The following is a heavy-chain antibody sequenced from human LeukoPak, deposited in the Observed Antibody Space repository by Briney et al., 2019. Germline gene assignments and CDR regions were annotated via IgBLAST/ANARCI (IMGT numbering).Heavy chain of an antibody. CDR2: ISYDGSNK. D-gene: IGHD2-15*01. CDR3: AKDPRYCSGGSCYSWGYFDY. J-gene: IGHJ4*02. Sequence: GGSLRLSCAASGFTLSNYAMNWVRQAPGKGLEWVAAISYDGSNKYYADSVKGRFTISRDNSKNTLYLQMNSLRAEDTAVYYCAKDPRYCSGGSCYSWGYFDYWGQGTLVTVSS. V-gene: IGHV3-30*18. CDR1: GFTLSNYA.